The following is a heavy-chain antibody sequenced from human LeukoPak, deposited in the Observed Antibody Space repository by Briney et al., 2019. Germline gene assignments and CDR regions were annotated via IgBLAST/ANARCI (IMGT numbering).Heavy chain of an antibody. V-gene: IGHV6-1*01. CDR2: TYYRSKWYN. D-gene: IGHD6-13*01. CDR1: GDSVSSNSAA. Sequence: SQTLSLTCAISGDSVSSNSAAWNWIRQSPPRGLEWLGRTYYRSKWYNDYAVSVKSRITINPDTSKNQFSLKLSSVTAADTAVYYCARGRRYSSTNWFDPWGQGTLVTVSS. J-gene: IGHJ5*02. CDR3: ARGRRYSSTNWFDP.